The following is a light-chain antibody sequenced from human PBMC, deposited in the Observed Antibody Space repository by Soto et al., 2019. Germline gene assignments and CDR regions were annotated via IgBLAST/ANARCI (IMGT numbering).Light chain of an antibody. CDR3: QQYGSSPLT. CDR2: GAF. V-gene: IGKV3-20*01. J-gene: IGKJ4*01. Sequence: IVMPQSPATLSVSPGERATLSCRASQSVSSNLAWYQQKPGQAPRLLIYGAFSRATGIPDRFSGGGSGTDFTLTISRLEPEDFAVYYCQQYGSSPLTFGGGTKVDIK. CDR1: QSVSSN.